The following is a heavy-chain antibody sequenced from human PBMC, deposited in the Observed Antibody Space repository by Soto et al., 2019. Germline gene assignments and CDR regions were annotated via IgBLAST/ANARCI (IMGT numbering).Heavy chain of an antibody. V-gene: IGHV1-18*01. CDR3: ARGRYGDY. Sequence: QVHLVQSGAEVKKPGASVKVSCKASGYTFTSYGITWVRQAPGQGLVWMGWISAHNGNTDYAQKLQGRVIVTRDTSTSTAYMELRSLISADTAVYYCARGRYGDYWGQGALVPVSS. CDR2: ISAHNGNT. D-gene: IGHD1-1*01. CDR1: GYTFTSYG. J-gene: IGHJ4*02.